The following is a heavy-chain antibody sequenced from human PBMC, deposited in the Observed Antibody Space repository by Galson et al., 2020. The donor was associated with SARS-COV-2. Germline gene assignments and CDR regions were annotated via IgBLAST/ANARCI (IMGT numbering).Heavy chain of an antibody. D-gene: IGHD7-27*01. CDR1: GFTFSSYG. Sequence: GGSLRLSCAASGFTFSSYGMHWVRQAPGKGLEWVAVIWYDGSNKYYADSVKGRFTISRDNSKNTLYLQMNSLRAEDTAVYYCAKNKDWGSYRVGYFDLWGRGTLVTVSS. CDR3: AKNKDWGSYRVGYFDL. J-gene: IGHJ2*01. V-gene: IGHV3-33*06. CDR2: IWYDGSNK.